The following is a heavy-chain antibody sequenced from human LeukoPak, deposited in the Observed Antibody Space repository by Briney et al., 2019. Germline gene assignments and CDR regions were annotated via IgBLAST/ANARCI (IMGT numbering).Heavy chain of an antibody. CDR1: GFTFSSYR. Sequence: GSLRLSCAASGFTFSSYRMSWVRQAPGKGLEWVANIKQDGSEKYYVDSVKGRFTISRDNAKNSLYLQMNSLRAEDTAVDYCAREGTITMIVVAMDAFDIWGQGTMVTVSS. J-gene: IGHJ3*02. CDR2: IKQDGSEK. D-gene: IGHD3-22*01. V-gene: IGHV3-7*01. CDR3: AREGTITMIVVAMDAFDI.